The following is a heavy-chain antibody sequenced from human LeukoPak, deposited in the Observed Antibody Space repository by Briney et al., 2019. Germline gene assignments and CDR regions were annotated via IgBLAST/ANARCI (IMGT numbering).Heavy chain of an antibody. CDR3: ARDDSSCYYHDY. Sequence: GGSLRLSCAASGFTFSSYAMSWVRQAPGKGLEWVSAISGSGGSTYYADSVKGRFTISRDNSKNTLYLQMNSLRAEDTAVYYCARDDSSCYYHDYWGQGTLVTVSS. J-gene: IGHJ4*02. CDR2: ISGSGGST. D-gene: IGHD3-22*01. V-gene: IGHV3-23*01. CDR1: GFTFSSYA.